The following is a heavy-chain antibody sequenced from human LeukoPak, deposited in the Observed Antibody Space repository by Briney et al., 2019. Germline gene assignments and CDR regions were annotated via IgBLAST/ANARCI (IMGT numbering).Heavy chain of an antibody. CDR3: ARGAGSDY. D-gene: IGHD5-12*01. J-gene: IGHJ4*02. CDR1: GFSFSSYS. V-gene: IGHV3-21*01. CDR2: ISSSSSYI. Sequence: GGSLRLSCAASGFSFSSYSMNWVRQAPAPSLEWVSSISSSSSYIYYADSVKGRFTITRNNAKNSLYLQMNSLRAEDTAVYYCARGAGSDYWGQGTLVTVSS.